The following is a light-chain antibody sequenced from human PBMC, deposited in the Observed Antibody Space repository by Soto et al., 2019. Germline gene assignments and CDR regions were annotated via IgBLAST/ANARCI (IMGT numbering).Light chain of an antibody. J-gene: IGLJ3*02. CDR2: RNT. V-gene: IGLV1-40*01. Sequence: QSVLTQPPSVSGAPGQRVTISCTGSRSNIGAHYDVHWYQQLPGTAPKLLIYRNTNRPSGVPDRFSGSKSGTSASLTITGLQAEDEAVYYCQSYDSLRAWVFGGGTKVTVL. CDR3: QSYDSLRAWV. CDR1: RSNIGAHYD.